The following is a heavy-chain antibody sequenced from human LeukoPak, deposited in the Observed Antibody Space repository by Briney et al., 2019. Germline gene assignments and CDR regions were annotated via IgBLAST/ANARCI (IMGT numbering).Heavy chain of an antibody. J-gene: IGHJ4*02. V-gene: IGHV4-34*01. CDR1: GGSFSGYY. CDR3: ARGNVGITIFGVVIISSHYFDY. Sequence: SETLSLTCAVYGGSFSGYYWSWIRQPPGKGLEGMGEINHSGSTNYNPSLKSRVTVSVDTSKNQFSQKLSSVTAADTAVYYCARGNVGITIFGVVIISSHYFDYWGQGTLVTVSS. D-gene: IGHD3-3*01. CDR2: INHSGST.